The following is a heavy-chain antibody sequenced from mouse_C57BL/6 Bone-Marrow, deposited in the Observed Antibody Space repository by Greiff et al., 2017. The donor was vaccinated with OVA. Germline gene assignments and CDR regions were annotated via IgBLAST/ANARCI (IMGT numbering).Heavy chain of an antibody. D-gene: IGHD1-1*01. CDR2: IDPANGNT. J-gene: IGHJ3*01. Sequence: QLQQSVAELVRPGASVKLSCTASGFNIKNTYMHWVKQRPEPGLEWIGRIDPANGNTKYAPKFQGKATITADTSSNTAYLQLSSLTSEDTAIYYCASRYYYGSSSFAYWGQGTLVTVSA. V-gene: IGHV14-3*01. CDR3: ASRYYYGSSSFAY. CDR1: GFNIKNTY.